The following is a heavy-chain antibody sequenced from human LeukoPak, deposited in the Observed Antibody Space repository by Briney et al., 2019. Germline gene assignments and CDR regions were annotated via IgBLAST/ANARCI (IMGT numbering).Heavy chain of an antibody. CDR2: INHSGST. Sequence: PSETLSLTCAVYGGSFSGYYWSWIRQPPGKGLEWIGEINHSGSTNYNPSLKSRVTISVDTSKNQFSLKLSSVTAADTAVYYCARRAHRSSSRYLNWFDPWGQGTLVTVSS. V-gene: IGHV4-34*01. CDR1: GGSFSGYY. J-gene: IGHJ5*02. D-gene: IGHD6-13*01. CDR3: ARRAHRSSSRYLNWFDP.